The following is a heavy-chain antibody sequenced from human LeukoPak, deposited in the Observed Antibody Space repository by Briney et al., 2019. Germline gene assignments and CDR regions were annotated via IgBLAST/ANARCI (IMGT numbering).Heavy chain of an antibody. CDR2: ISGSGGST. D-gene: IGHD7-27*01. Sequence: GGSLRLSCAASGFTFSSYAMSWVRQAPGKGLEWVSAISGSGGSTYHADSVKGRFTISRDNAKNSLYLQMNSLRDEDTAVYYCASFPPWGTFYYFDYWGQGTLVTVSS. J-gene: IGHJ4*02. CDR1: GFTFSSYA. CDR3: ASFPPWGTFYYFDY. V-gene: IGHV3-23*01.